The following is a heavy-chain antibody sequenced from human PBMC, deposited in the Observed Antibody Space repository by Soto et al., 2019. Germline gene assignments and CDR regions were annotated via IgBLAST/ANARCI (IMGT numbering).Heavy chain of an antibody. CDR2: IYYSGST. D-gene: IGHD3-3*01. Sequence: QLQLQESGPGLVKPSETLSLTCTVSGGSISSSSYYWGWIRQPPGKGLEWIGSIYYSGSTNYNPSINSRITISVATSNSQFSLKLSSVPSADTAVYYCARHSSYYDFWGGRRRHDAFDIWGQGTMVTVSA. CDR1: GGSISSSSYY. J-gene: IGHJ3*02. CDR3: ARHSSYYDFWGGRRRHDAFDI. V-gene: IGHV4-39*01.